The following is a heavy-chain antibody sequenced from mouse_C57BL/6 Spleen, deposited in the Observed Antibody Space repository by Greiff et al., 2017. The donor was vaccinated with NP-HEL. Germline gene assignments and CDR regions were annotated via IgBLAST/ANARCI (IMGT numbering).Heavy chain of an antibody. CDR1: GYTFTSYW. CDR3: ARGDYYSNRWFAY. J-gene: IGHJ3*01. V-gene: IGHV1-64*01. D-gene: IGHD2-5*01. CDR2: IHPNSGST. Sequence: QVQLQQPGAELVKPGASVKLSCKASGYTFTSYWMHWVKQRPGQGLEWIGMIHPNSGSTNYNEKFKSKATLTVDKSSSTAYMQLSSLTSEDSAVYYCARGDYYSNRWFAYWGQGTLVTVSA.